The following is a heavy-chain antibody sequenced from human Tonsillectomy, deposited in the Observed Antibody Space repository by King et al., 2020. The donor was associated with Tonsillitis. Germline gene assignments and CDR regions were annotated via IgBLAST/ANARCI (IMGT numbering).Heavy chain of an antibody. Sequence: MQLVQSGAEVKKPGASMRVSCKTSGYTFTAFYMHWIRQAPGQGLQWMGWINPKSGDTNYAQKFQGRVTMTTDTSINTAYMELTGLTSDDTAVYYCATLYGSGWCQVGADYWGQGTLVTVSS. CDR3: ATLYGSGWCQVGADY. CDR1: GYTFTAFY. J-gene: IGHJ4*02. D-gene: IGHD6-19*01. V-gene: IGHV1-2*02. CDR2: INPKSGDT.